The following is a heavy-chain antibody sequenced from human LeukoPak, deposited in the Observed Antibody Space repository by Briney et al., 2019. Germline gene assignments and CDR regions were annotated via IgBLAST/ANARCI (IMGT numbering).Heavy chain of an antibody. J-gene: IGHJ4*02. D-gene: IGHD6-13*01. CDR3: SRGSSSWYLFDY. V-gene: IGHV3-30*03. Sequence: GGSLRLSCAASGFTFSSYGMHWVRQAPGKGLEWVAVISYDGSNKYYADSVKGRFTISRDNSKNTLYLQMNSLRVEDTAVYYCSRGSSSWYLFDYWGQGTLVTVSS. CDR2: ISYDGSNK. CDR1: GFTFSSYG.